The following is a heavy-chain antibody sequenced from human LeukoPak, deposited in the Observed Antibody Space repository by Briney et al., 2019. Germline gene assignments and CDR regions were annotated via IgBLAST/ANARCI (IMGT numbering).Heavy chain of an antibody. CDR3: ARGEYSSSPGYFDY. CDR2: ISGSSSTI. J-gene: IGHJ4*02. V-gene: IGHV3-48*01. Sequence: PGGSLRLSCAASGFTFSSYSMNWVRQAPGKGLEWVSYISGSSSTIYYADSVKGRFTISRDNAKNSQYLQMNSLRAEDTAVYYCARGEYSSSPGYFDYWGQGTLVTVSS. D-gene: IGHD6-6*01. CDR1: GFTFSSYS.